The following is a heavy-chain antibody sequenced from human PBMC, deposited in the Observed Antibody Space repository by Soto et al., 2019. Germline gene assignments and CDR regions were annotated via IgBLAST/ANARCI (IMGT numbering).Heavy chain of an antibody. CDR1: GFTFSSYG. CDR2: ISYDGSNK. CDR3: AKTVSSSWYDPYGMDV. V-gene: IGHV3-30*18. J-gene: IGHJ6*02. D-gene: IGHD6-13*01. Sequence: GGSLRLSCAASGFTFSSYGMHWVRQAPGKGLEWVAVISYDGSNKYYADSVKGRFTISRDNSKNTLYLQMNSLRAEDTAVYYCAKTVSSSWYDPYGMDVWGQGTTVTVSS.